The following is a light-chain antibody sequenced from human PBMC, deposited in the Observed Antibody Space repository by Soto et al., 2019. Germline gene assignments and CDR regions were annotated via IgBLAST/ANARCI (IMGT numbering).Light chain of an antibody. CDR1: SSDVGGYNY. CDR3: SSYTGTSTVV. Sequence: QSVLTQPASVYGSPGQSITISCTGTSSDVGGYNYVSWYQHHPGKAPKLMIYDVSNRPSGVSNRFSGSKSDNTASLTISGLQAEDEDYYYCSSYTGTSTVVFGGGTTLTVL. CDR2: DVS. J-gene: IGLJ2*01. V-gene: IGLV2-14*03.